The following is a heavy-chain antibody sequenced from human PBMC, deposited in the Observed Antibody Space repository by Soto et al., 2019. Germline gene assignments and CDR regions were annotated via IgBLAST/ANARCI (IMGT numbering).Heavy chain of an antibody. V-gene: IGHV3-23*01. Sequence: PGGSLRLSCAASGFTFSSYAMSWVRQAPGKGLEWVSAISGSGGSTYYADSVKGRFTISRDNSKNTLYLQMNSLRAEDTAVYYCAKGGRCSSTSCRRKGFVFDYWGQGTLVTVSS. J-gene: IGHJ4*02. CDR2: ISGSGGST. CDR3: AKGGRCSSTSCRRKGFVFDY. D-gene: IGHD2-2*01. CDR1: GFTFSSYA.